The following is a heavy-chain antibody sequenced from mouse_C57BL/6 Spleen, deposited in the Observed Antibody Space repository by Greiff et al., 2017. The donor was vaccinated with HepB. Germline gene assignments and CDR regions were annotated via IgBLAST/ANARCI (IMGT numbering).Heavy chain of an antibody. CDR2: IYPGSGNT. D-gene: IGHD1-1*01. CDR1: GYTFTDYY. CDR3: ARWDYGSSYGYFDY. J-gene: IGHJ2*01. Sequence: VQLQQSGAELVRPGASVKLSCKASGYTFTDYYINWVKQRPGQGLEWIARIYPGSGNTYYNEKFKGKATLTAEKSSSTAYMQLSSLTSEDSAVYFCARWDYGSSYGYFDYWGQGTTLTVSS. V-gene: IGHV1-76*01.